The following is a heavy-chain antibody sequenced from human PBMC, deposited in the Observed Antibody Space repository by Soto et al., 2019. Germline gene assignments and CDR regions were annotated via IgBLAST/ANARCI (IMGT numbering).Heavy chain of an antibody. D-gene: IGHD4-17*01. CDR3: AKERATTTGCDY. V-gene: IGHV3-23*01. Sequence: GRSLRLCCTASGFTFSRDGMSWVRQAPGKGLEWVSLITDNGGSTYYADSVKGRFTISRVNTKYTLFLQMNSLRAEDTAVYYCAKERATTTGCDYWGQGA. CDR1: GFTFSRDG. J-gene: IGHJ4*02. CDR2: ITDNGGST.